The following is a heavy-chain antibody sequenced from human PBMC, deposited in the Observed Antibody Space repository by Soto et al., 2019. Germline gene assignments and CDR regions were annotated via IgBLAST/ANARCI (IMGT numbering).Heavy chain of an antibody. D-gene: IGHD1-26*01. Sequence: GGSLRLSCAASGFTFSSYAMSWVRQAPGKGLEWVSAISGSGGSTYYADSVKGRFTISRDNSKNTLYLQMNSLRAEDTAVYYCXKVVGATGGYYYYGMDVWGQGTTVTVSS. V-gene: IGHV3-23*01. CDR3: XKVVGATGGYYYYGMDV. CDR2: ISGSGGST. J-gene: IGHJ6*02. CDR1: GFTFSSYA.